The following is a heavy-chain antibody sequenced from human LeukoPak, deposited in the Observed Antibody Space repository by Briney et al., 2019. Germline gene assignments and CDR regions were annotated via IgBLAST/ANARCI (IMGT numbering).Heavy chain of an antibody. CDR1: GGSISSGIYY. CDR2: IYTNGNT. V-gene: IGHV4-61*02. J-gene: IGHJ4*02. Sequence: SETLSLTCTVSGGSISSGIYYWSWLRQPAGGGLEWIGRIYTNGNTNYNPSLRSRVTVSLDTSKNQFSLNLNSVSAADTAVYYCARDSPTYYFDYWGQGTLVTVSS. CDR3: ARDSPTYYFDY.